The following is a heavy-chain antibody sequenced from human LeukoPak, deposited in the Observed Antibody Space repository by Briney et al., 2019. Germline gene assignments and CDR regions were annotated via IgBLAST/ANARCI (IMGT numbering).Heavy chain of an antibody. Sequence: ASVKVSCRASGYTFTRYVVWVRQAPGQGLEWMGWTSVNNGKTKDAQKLQGRVTMTTDTPTSTAYMELRSLKSDDTAVYYCARGWGANYYYYMDVWGKGTTVTVSS. D-gene: IGHD3-16*01. J-gene: IGHJ6*03. V-gene: IGHV1-18*01. CDR3: ARGWGANYYYYMDV. CDR1: GYTFTRY. CDR2: TSVNNGKT.